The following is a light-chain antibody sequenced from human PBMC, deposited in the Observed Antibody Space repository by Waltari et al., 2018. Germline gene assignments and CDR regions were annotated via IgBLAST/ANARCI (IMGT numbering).Light chain of an antibody. Sequence: DIQMTQSPSTLSASVGDTITITCRVSQSISNYLAWYQQKPGKAPKLLIYKASSSGSGGPSRFSGSGSGTEFTLTISSLQPDDFATYYCQQYNTYSSFGQGTKLEIK. CDR1: QSISNY. CDR3: QQYNTYSS. CDR2: KAS. J-gene: IGKJ2*03. V-gene: IGKV1-5*03.